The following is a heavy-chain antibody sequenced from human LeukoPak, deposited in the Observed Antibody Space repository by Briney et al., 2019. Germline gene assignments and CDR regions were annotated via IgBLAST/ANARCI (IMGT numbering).Heavy chain of an antibody. Sequence: GGSLRLSCAASGFTFSSYAMSWVRQAPGNGLEWVSAISGSGGSTYYADSVKGRFTISRDNSKNTLYLQMNRLRAEDTDVYYCSRFGLDYWGQGKLVTVSS. V-gene: IGHV3-23*01. CDR1: GFTFSSYA. J-gene: IGHJ4*02. CDR3: SRFGLDY. D-gene: IGHD3-10*01. CDR2: ISGSGGST.